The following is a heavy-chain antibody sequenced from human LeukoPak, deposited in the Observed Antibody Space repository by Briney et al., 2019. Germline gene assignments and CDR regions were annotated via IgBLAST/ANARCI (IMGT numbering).Heavy chain of an antibody. D-gene: IGHD1-1*01. V-gene: IGHV3-69-1*02. J-gene: IGHJ4*02. CDR3: ATTVWTGQFPDYFDV. CDR1: GFSISGRD. Sequence: GESLTLSCAVSGFSISGRDMTWGRQAPGKGLEWVSSIGSGGKIFYTDSVKGRFTVSRDTSRNTLFSQMNSLRAEDTAVYYCATTVWTGQFPDYFDVWGQGALVTVSS. CDR2: IGSGGKI.